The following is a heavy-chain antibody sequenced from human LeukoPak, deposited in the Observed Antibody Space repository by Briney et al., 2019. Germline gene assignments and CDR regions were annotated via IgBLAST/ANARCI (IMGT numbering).Heavy chain of an antibody. CDR3: ARVSCTGRTCHLDS. CDR2: IYHTGAI. CDR1: GGSITHFF. D-gene: IGHD2-8*02. Sequence: SETLSLTCTVSGGSITHFFWSFIRQPPTKGLEYIGYIYHTGAIDYNPSLKSRLTMSADKSTNQFSLNLRSVTAADTAVYYCARVSCTGRTCHLDSWGQGILVTVSS. V-gene: IGHV4-59*01. J-gene: IGHJ4*02.